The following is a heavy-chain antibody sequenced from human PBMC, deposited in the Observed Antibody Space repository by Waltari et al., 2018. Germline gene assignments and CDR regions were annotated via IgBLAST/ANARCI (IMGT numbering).Heavy chain of an antibody. V-gene: IGHV1-69*08. Sequence: QVQLVQSGAEVKKPGSSVKVSCKASGGTFSSYAISWVRQAPGQGLEWMGRIIPIFGTANYAQKFQGRVTITADTSTDTAYMELSSLRSEDTAVYYCATAGRVAAAGPPPFDYWGQGTLVTVSS. CDR2: IIPIFGTA. CDR1: GGTFSSYA. D-gene: IGHD6-13*01. CDR3: ATAGRVAAAGPPPFDY. J-gene: IGHJ4*02.